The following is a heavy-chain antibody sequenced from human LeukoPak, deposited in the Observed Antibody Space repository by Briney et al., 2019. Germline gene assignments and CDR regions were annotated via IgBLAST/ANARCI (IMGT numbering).Heavy chain of an antibody. CDR1: GYTFTSYG. V-gene: IGHV1-18*01. D-gene: IGHD1-26*01. CDR3: ARVIYSGNYYYYYYMDV. CDR2: ISAYNGNT. Sequence: ASVKVSCKASGYTFTSYGISWVRQAPGQGLEWMGWISAYNGNTNYAQKLQGRVTMTTDTSTSTAYMELRSLRSDDTAVYYCARVIYSGNYYYYYYMDVWGKGTTVTGSS. J-gene: IGHJ6*03.